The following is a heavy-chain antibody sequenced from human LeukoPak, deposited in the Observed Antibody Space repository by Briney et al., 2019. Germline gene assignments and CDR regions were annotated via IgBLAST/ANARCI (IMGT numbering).Heavy chain of an antibody. Sequence: PGGSLRLSCAASGFTFSSYWMSWVRQAPGKGLEWVANIKQDGSEKYYVDSVKGRFTISRDSAKNSLYLQMNSLRAEDTAVYYCARAYSSGWLGAFDIWGQGTMVTVSS. CDR2: IKQDGSEK. CDR3: ARAYSSGWLGAFDI. CDR1: GFTFSSYW. J-gene: IGHJ3*02. V-gene: IGHV3-7*01. D-gene: IGHD6-19*01.